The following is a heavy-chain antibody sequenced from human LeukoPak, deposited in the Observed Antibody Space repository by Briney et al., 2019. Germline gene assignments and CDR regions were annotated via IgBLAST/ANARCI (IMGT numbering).Heavy chain of an antibody. CDR1: GFTFDDYA. D-gene: IGHD3-22*01. Sequence: PGRSLRLSCAASGFTFDDYAMHWVRQAPGKGLEWVSGISWNSGSIGYADSVKGRFTISRDNAKNSLYLQMNSLRAEDTALYYCAKDFVYYGNTYGMDVWGQGTTVTVSS. CDR2: ISWNSGSI. CDR3: AKDFVYYGNTYGMDV. V-gene: IGHV3-9*01. J-gene: IGHJ6*02.